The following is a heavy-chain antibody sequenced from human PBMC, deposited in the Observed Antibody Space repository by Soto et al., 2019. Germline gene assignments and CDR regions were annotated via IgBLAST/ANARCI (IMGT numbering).Heavy chain of an antibody. CDR1: GFTFSSYN. CDR3: ARGQGFSYGSSALDI. D-gene: IGHD3-16*01. Sequence: EVQLVESGGGLVKPGGSLRLYCVGSGFTFSSYNINWVRQAPGKGLEWVSSISTSSTYIFYTDSVKARFTISRDNAKNSLYLPMNSLRGEDTAVYFCARGQGFSYGSSALDIWGLGTMVTVSS. CDR2: ISTSSTYI. J-gene: IGHJ3*02. V-gene: IGHV3-21*01.